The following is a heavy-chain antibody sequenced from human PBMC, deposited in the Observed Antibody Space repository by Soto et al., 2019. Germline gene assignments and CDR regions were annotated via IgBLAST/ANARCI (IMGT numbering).Heavy chain of an antibody. CDR2: IIPIFGTA. J-gene: IGHJ5*02. CDR3: ARVSYYYDSSGEYNWFGP. D-gene: IGHD3-22*01. CDR1: GGTFSSYA. V-gene: IGHV1-69*13. Sequence: SVKVSCKASGGTFSSYAISWVRQAPGQGLEWMGGIIPIFGTANYAQKFQGRVTITADESTSTAYMELSSLRSEDTAVYYCARVSYYYDSSGEYNWFGPWGQGTLVTVSS.